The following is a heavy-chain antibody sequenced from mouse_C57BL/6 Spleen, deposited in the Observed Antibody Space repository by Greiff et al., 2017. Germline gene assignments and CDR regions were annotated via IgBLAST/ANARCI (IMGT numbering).Heavy chain of an antibody. V-gene: IGHV3-8*01. CDR3: ASSYDYDVAWFAY. CDR2: ISYSGST. J-gene: IGHJ3*01. Sequence: EVQRVESGPGLAKPSQTLSLTCSVTGYSITSDYWNWIRKFPGNKLEYMGYISYSGSTYYNPSLKSRISITRDTSKNQYYLQLNSVTTEDTATYYCASSYDYDVAWFAYWGQGTLVTVSA. CDR1: GYSITSDY. D-gene: IGHD2-4*01.